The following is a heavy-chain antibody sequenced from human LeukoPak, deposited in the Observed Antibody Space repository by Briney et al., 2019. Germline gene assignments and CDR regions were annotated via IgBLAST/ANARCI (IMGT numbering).Heavy chain of an antibody. D-gene: IGHD4-23*01. V-gene: IGHV4-59*01. CDR2: IYYSGST. J-gene: IGHJ2*01. CDR1: GVSISGYD. CDR3: ARSVVTLYGYFDL. Sequence: PSETLSLTCTVSGVSISGYDYNWIRQPPGKGLEWIGYIYYSGSTNYNPSLKSRVTISLDTSKNQFSLKLSSVTTADTAVYYCARSVVTLYGYFDLWGRGTLVTVSP.